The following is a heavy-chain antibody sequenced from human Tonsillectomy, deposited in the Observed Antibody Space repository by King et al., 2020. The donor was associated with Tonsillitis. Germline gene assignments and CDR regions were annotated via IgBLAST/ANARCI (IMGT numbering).Heavy chain of an antibody. J-gene: IGHJ4*02. V-gene: IGHV3-15*01. Sequence: DVQLVESGGDLRKPGESLTLSCVGSGFTFSNAWLTWFRQFPGKGLEWVARVRSRSDGGSTDYGAPVKGRFTISRDDSRNTLYLQMNSLKIEDTATYYCTTAGTYSVKEWGQGTLVTVSS. CDR1: GFTFSNAW. CDR3: TTAGTYSVKE. CDR2: VRSRSDGGST. D-gene: IGHD3-10*01.